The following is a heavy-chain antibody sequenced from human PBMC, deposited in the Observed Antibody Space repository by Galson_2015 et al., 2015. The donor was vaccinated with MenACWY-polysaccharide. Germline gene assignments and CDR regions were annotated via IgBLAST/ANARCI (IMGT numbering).Heavy chain of an antibody. V-gene: IGHV3-64*01. CDR1: GFTFSSYA. CDR3: ARDGRVTTEVTPVYYFDS. D-gene: IGHD4-23*01. CDR2: ITNNGGST. J-gene: IGHJ4*02. Sequence: SLRLSCAASGFTFSSYAMHWVRQAPGKGLEYLSAITNNGGSTYYANSVKGRFTISRDNSKNTLYLQMGSLRAEDMAVYYCARDGRVTTEVTPVYYFDSWGRGTLVPVSS.